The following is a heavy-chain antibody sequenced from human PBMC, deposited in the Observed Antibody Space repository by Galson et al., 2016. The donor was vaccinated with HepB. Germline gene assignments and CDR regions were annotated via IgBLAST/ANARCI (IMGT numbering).Heavy chain of an antibody. CDR2: IYSGGST. D-gene: IGHD4-17*01. CDR1: GGSISSDVYY. CDR3: ARGPTVTTDF. J-gene: IGHJ4*02. V-gene: IGHV4-30-4*01. Sequence: TLSLTCTVSGGSISSDVYYWSWFRQPTGKGLEWIAYIYSGGSTHYNPSLRSRSFISVDTPKNQFSLNLNSVTAADTAVYYCARGPTVTTDFWGQGTLVTVSS.